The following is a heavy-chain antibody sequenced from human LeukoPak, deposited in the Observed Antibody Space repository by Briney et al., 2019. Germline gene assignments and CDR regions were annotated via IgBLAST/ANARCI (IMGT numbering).Heavy chain of an antibody. CDR2: IYYSGST. V-gene: IGHV4-30-4*01. J-gene: IGHJ4*02. CDR3: ARGSTYYYDSSGYG. D-gene: IGHD3-22*01. CDR1: GGSISSGDYY. Sequence: SETLSLTCTVSGGSISSGDYYWSWIRQPPGKGLEWIGYIYYSGSTYYNPSLKSRVTISVDTSKNQFSLKLSSVTAADTAVYYCARGSTYYYDSSGYGWGQGTLVTVSS.